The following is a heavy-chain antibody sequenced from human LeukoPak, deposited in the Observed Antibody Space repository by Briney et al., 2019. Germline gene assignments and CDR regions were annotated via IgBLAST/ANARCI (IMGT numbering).Heavy chain of an antibody. V-gene: IGHV3-48*01. J-gene: IGHJ4*02. Sequence: GGSLRLSCAASGFTLSTDSMNWVRQAPGKGLEWISYISYDSAIKYYVDSVRGRFTISRDNAKNSLSLQMHSLRAEDTAVYYCVRDNPRCCGVVPVNIDDFWGQGTLVTVSS. CDR2: ISYDSAIK. CDR3: VRDNPRCCGVVPVNIDDF. D-gene: IGHD2-15*01. CDR1: GFTLSTDS.